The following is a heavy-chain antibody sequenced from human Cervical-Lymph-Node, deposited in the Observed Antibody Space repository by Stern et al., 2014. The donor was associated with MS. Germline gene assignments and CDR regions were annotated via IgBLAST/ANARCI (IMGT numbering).Heavy chain of an antibody. J-gene: IGHJ4*02. CDR3: ARKALSMDHYFDS. V-gene: IGHV4-59*01. CDR2: AFHTGTT. Sequence: QLQLQESGPGLVKPSATLSLTCTVSGASIRTYYLSLIRQPPGRGLEWVGYAFHTGTTIYNPSLKSRVTISLDTSKNQFSLILRSVTAADTAVYYCARKALSMDHYFDSWGQGALVTVSS. D-gene: IGHD2-2*03. CDR1: GASIRTYY.